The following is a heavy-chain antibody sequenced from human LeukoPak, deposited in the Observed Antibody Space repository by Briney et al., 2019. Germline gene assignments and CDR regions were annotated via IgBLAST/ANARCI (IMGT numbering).Heavy chain of an antibody. CDR1: GYSFTSYW. CDR3: ARASYYYDSSGSGVDV. Sequence: RGESLKISCKGSGYSFTSYWIGWVRQMPGKGLEWMGIIYPGDSDTRYSPSFQGQVTISADKSISTAYLQWSSLKASDTAMYYCARASYYYDSSGSGVDVWGKGTTVTVSS. V-gene: IGHV5-51*01. CDR2: IYPGDSDT. D-gene: IGHD3-22*01. J-gene: IGHJ6*04.